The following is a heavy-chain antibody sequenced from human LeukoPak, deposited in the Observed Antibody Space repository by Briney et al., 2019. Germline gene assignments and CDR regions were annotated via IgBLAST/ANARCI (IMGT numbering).Heavy chain of an antibody. J-gene: IGHJ4*02. V-gene: IGHV4-30-4*01. CDR2: IYYSGST. Sequence: PSETLSLTCTVSGGSISSGDYYWSWIRQPPGKGLEWIGYIYYSGSTYYNPSLKSRVTISVDKSKNQFSLKLSSVTAADTAVYYCARADGYCSSTSCYTWEYYFDYWGQGTLVTVSS. CDR3: ARADGYCSSTSCYTWEYYFDY. D-gene: IGHD2-2*02. CDR1: GGSISSGDYY.